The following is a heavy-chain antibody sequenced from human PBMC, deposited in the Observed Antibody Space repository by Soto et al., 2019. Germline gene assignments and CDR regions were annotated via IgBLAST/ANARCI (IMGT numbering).Heavy chain of an antibody. Sequence: QVQLVQSGAEVKKPGSSVKVSCKASGGTFSSYAISWVRQAPGQGLEWMGGIIPIFGTANYAQKFQGRVTIIADESTSTAYMELSSLRSENTAVYYCSREALGQQLVPDSWGQGTLVTVSS. CDR2: IIPIFGTA. D-gene: IGHD6-13*01. CDR1: GGTFSSYA. CDR3: SREALGQQLVPDS. V-gene: IGHV1-69*12. J-gene: IGHJ5*01.